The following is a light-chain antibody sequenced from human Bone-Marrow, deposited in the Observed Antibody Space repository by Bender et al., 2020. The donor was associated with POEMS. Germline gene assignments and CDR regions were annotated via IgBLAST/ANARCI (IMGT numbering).Light chain of an antibody. CDR2: EVN. CDR3: SSYAGSNTFV. J-gene: IGLJ1*01. V-gene: IGLV2-8*01. CDR1: SSDFGGYDY. Sequence: QSALTQPASASGSPGQSVTISCTGTSSDFGGYDYVSWYQQHPGKAPKLLIFEVNKRPSGVPDRFSGSKSGNTASLTVSGLQAEDEADYYCSSYAGSNTFVFGTGTRVTAL.